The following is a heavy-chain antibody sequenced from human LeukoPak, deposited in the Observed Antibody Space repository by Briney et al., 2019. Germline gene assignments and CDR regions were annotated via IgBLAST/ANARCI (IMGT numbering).Heavy chain of an antibody. Sequence: GGSLRLSCAASGSTFSSYGMHWVRQAPGKGLEWVAFIRYDGSNKYYADSVKGRFTISRDNSKNTLYLQMNSLRAEDTAVYYCAKNYDYVWGSYRYLDYWGQGTLVTVSS. CDR1: GSTFSSYG. CDR3: AKNYDYVWGSYRYLDY. CDR2: IRYDGSNK. J-gene: IGHJ4*02. D-gene: IGHD3-16*02. V-gene: IGHV3-30*02.